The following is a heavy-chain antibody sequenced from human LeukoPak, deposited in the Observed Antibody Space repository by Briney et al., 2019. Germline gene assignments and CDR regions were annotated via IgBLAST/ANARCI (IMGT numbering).Heavy chain of an antibody. Sequence: ASVKVSCKASGYTFINYGFTWVRQAPGQGLEWMGWISGYNGNTNYLQKFQRRVTMTTDTSTNTVYMELRSLSSDDTDVYYCARVSTNSRVGGYDPQWYFDLWGRGTLVTVSS. J-gene: IGHJ2*01. CDR3: ARVSTNSRVGGYDPQWYFDL. CDR2: ISGYNGNT. D-gene: IGHD5-12*01. CDR1: GYTFINYG. V-gene: IGHV1-18*04.